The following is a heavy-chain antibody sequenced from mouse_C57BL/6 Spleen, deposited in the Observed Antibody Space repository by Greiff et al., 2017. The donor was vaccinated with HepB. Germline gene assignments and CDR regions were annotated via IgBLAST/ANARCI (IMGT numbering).Heavy chain of an antibody. CDR3: ARTGNSSSYGYYFDY. CDR1: GYAFSSSW. Sequence: QVQLQQSGPELVKPGASVKISCKASGYAFSSSWMNWVKQRPGKGLEWIGRIYPGDGDTNYNGKFKGKATLTADKSSSTAYMQLSSLTSEDSAVYFCARTGNSSSYGYYFDYWGQGTTLTVSS. CDR2: IYPGDGDT. J-gene: IGHJ2*01. V-gene: IGHV1-82*01. D-gene: IGHD1-1*01.